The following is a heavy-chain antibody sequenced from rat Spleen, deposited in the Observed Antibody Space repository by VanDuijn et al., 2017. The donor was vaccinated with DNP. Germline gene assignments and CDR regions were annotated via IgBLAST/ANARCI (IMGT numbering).Heavy chain of an antibody. Sequence: EVQLVESGGDLVQSGRSLKLSCAASGFPFSDYYMAWVRQAPEKGLEWVATISTSGSRSYYPDYVKGRFTISRDNAKSSLYLQMNSLKSEDTATYYCARRDYPVPAYWGQGTLVTVSS. CDR1: GFPFSDYY. CDR2: ISTSGSRS. CDR3: ARRDYPVPAY. V-gene: IGHV5S10*01. J-gene: IGHJ3*01. D-gene: IGHD1-4*01.